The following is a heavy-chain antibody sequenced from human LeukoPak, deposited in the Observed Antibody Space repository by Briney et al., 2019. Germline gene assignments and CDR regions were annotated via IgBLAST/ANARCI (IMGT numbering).Heavy chain of an antibody. CDR3: ARDLAVGFAYYYYYYGMDV. CDR1: GGTFSSYA. J-gene: IGHJ6*02. V-gene: IGHV1-69*04. D-gene: IGHD6-19*01. Sequence: SVKVSCKASGGTFSSYAISWVRQAPGQGLEWMGRIIPILGIANYAQKFQGRVTITADKSTSTAYMELSSLRSEDTAVYYCARDLAVGFAYYYYYYGMDVWGQGTTVTVSS. CDR2: IIPILGIA.